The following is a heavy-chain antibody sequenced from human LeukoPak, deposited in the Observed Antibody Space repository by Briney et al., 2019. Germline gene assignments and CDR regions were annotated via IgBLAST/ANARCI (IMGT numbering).Heavy chain of an antibody. CDR2: ISWNSTGI. D-gene: IGHD2-15*01. Sequence: GRSLRLSCTASGFIFDDYAIHWVRQAPGKGLEWVSGISWNSTGIDYAGSVKGRFTISRGNAKDSLYLQMNSLRAEDTALYYCAKGAGYCRGGTCYRDAFDVWGQGTMVTVSS. CDR3: AKGAGYCRGGTCYRDAFDV. CDR1: GFIFDDYA. J-gene: IGHJ3*01. V-gene: IGHV3-9*01.